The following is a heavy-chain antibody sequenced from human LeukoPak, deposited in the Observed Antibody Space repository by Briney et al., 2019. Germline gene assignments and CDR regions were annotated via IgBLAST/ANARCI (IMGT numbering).Heavy chain of an antibody. Sequence: SQTLYLTCTVSGGSITGDSFYRSWIRQPAGKGVEWIGRVYTTGSTSYNPSLKSRVTVSVDTSNNYFSLNLNSVTSADTAVYYCARARDGLNAFHYWGQGTLVTVSS. CDR1: GGSITGDSFY. CDR3: ARARDGLNAFHY. J-gene: IGHJ4*02. V-gene: IGHV4-61*02. CDR2: VYTTGST. D-gene: IGHD5-24*01.